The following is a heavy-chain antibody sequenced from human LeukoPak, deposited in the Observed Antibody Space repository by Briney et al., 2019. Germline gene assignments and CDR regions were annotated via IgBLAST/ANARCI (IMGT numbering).Heavy chain of an antibody. CDR3: ARTPTTQYGSGKYWGLNWFDP. D-gene: IGHD3-10*01. CDR2: IYYSGHT. CDR1: SGFISSDNDY. Sequence: PSETLSLTCTVSSGFISSDNDYWVWVRQSPGKGLEWIGSIYYSGHTDYHPSLKSRVTISVDTSKNQFSLKLSSVTAADTAVYHCARTPTTQYGSGKYWGLNWFDPWGQGTLVTVSS. J-gene: IGHJ5*02. V-gene: IGHV4-39*01.